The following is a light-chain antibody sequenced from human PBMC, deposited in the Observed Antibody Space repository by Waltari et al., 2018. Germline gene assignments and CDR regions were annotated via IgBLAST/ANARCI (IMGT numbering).Light chain of an antibody. Sequence: DIQMTQSPSSLSASVGDRVTIPCRASQSISSYLNWYQQKPGKAPKLLIYAESSLQSGVPSRFSGSGSGTDFTLTISSLQPEDFATYYCQQSYSTPLWTFGQGTKVEIK. CDR1: QSISSY. V-gene: IGKV1-39*01. J-gene: IGKJ1*01. CDR2: AES. CDR3: QQSYSTPLWT.